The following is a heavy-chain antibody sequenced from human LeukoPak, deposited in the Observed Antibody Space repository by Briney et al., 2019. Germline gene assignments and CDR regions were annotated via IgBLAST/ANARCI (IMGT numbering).Heavy chain of an antibody. CDR3: ARDEKLRTEVWYFDY. CDR2: IGTSGSSI. CDR1: GFTFSSYE. J-gene: IGHJ4*02. D-gene: IGHD3-16*01. Sequence: GGSLRLSCAASGFTFSSYEMIWVRQAPGKGLEWVSYIGTSGSSIYYADSVKGRFTISRDNAKNSLYLQMNSLRDEDTAVYYCARDEKLRTEVWYFDYWGQGTLVTVSS. V-gene: IGHV3-48*03.